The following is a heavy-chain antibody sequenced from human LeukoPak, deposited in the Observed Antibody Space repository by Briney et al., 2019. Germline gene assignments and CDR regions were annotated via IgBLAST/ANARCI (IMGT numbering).Heavy chain of an antibody. CDR2: ISGSGGST. CDR1: GFRFSSFA. CDR3: AKSPHDYGDYYFDY. Sequence: GGSLRLSCAGSGFRFSSFALSWVRQAPGKGLEWVSGISGSGGSTHSADSVKGRFTISRDNSKNTLYLRMNSLRADDTAVYFCAKSPHDYGDYYFDYWGQGTLVTVSS. D-gene: IGHD4-17*01. V-gene: IGHV3-23*01. J-gene: IGHJ4*02.